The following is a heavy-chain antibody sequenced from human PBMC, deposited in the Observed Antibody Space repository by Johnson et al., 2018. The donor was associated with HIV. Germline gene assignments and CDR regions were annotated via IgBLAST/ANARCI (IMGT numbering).Heavy chain of an antibody. CDR3: TGRDLLRAFDI. J-gene: IGHJ3*02. Sequence: QVQLVESGGGLVKTGGSLRLSCAASGFSFGDYYMSWIRQAPGKGLEWISYISSDGSTIDYADSVKGRCTISRDNGNNSLYLQMNSLRAEDAAVYYCTGRDLLRAFDIWGQGTMVTVSS. D-gene: IGHD2-15*01. V-gene: IGHV3-11*04. CDR1: GFSFGDYY. CDR2: ISSDGSTI.